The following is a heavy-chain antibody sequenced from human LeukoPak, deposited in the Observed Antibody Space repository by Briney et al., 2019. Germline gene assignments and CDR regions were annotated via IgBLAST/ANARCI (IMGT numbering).Heavy chain of an antibody. Sequence: GSLRLSCAASGFTFSDYSMNWVRQPPGKGLDWIGEISHGGNTKYNPSLKNRVTISKDNSKNQFSLKLNSVTAADTATYYCTRSRGWWSLDYWGQGALVTVSS. J-gene: IGHJ4*02. V-gene: IGHV4-4*02. CDR2: ISHGGNT. D-gene: IGHD2-8*02. CDR3: TRSRGWWSLDY. CDR1: GFTFSDYS.